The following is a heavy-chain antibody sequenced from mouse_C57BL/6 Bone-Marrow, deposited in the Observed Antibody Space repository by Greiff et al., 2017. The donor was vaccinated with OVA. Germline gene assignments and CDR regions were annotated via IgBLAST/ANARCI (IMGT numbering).Heavy chain of an antibody. CDR2: IRNKANGYTT. V-gene: IGHV7-3*01. CDR1: GFTFTDYY. D-gene: IGHD1-1*01. J-gene: IGHJ1*03. CDR3: ARYPYYYGSSPPWYFDV. Sequence: EVMLVESGGGLVQPGGSLSLSCAASGFTFTDYYMSWVRQPPGKALEWLGFIRNKANGYTTEYSASVKGRFTISRDNSQSILYLQMNALRAEDSATYYCARYPYYYGSSPPWYFDVWGTGTTVTVSS.